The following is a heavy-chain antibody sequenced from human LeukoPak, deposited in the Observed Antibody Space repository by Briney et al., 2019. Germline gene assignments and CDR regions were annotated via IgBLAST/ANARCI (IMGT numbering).Heavy chain of an antibody. CDR3: AELGITMIGGV. CDR1: GFTFSSYE. D-gene: IGHD3-10*02. Sequence: GGSLRLSSAASGFTFSSYEMKWVRQAPGKGLGWVSYISSSGSTIYYADSVKGRFTISRDNAKNSLYLQMNSLRAEDTAVYYCAELGITMIGGVWGKGTTVTISS. V-gene: IGHV3-48*03. CDR2: ISSSGSTI. J-gene: IGHJ6*04.